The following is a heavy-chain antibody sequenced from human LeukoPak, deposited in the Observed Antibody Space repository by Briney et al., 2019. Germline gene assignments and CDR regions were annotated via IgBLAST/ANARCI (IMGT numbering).Heavy chain of an antibody. Sequence: PSETLSLTCTVSGGSISSSGYYWGWIRQPPGKGLEWIGSIYYSGSTYYNPSLKSRVTISVDTSKNQFSLKLSSVTAADTAVYYCAKVRHTAMVTDYWGQGTLVTVSS. V-gene: IGHV4-39*07. CDR2: IYYSGST. CDR3: AKVRHTAMVTDY. CDR1: GGSISSSGYY. J-gene: IGHJ4*02. D-gene: IGHD5-18*01.